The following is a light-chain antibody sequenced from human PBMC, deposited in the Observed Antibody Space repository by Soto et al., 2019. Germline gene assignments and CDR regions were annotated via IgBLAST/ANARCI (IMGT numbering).Light chain of an antibody. CDR1: QDINIW. J-gene: IGKJ2*01. CDR3: QHYSSDSTT. V-gene: IGKV1-5*03. CDR2: KAS. Sequence: DIQMTQSPSTLSASVGDRVTITCRASQDINIWLAWYQQKPGKAPNLLIYKASTLERGVPSRFIGSGSGTDFTLAISSLQPDDFATYYCQHYSSDSTTFGQGPRLDIK.